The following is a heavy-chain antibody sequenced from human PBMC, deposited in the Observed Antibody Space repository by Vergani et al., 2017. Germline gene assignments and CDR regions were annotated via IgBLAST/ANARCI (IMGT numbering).Heavy chain of an antibody. CDR1: GYTFTSYY. V-gene: IGHV1-69*06. Sequence: QVQLVQSGAEVKKPGASVKVSCKASGYTFTSYYMHWVRQAPGQGLEWMGGIIPIFGTANYAQKFQGRVTITADKSTSTAYMELSSLRSEDTAVYYCAREGDILTGYLSWGQGTLVTVSS. D-gene: IGHD3-9*01. CDR2: IIPIFGTA. CDR3: AREGDILTGYLS. J-gene: IGHJ4*02.